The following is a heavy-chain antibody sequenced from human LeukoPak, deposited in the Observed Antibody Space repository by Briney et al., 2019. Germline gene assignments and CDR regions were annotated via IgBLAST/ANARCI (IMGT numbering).Heavy chain of an antibody. CDR2: IYSGGST. V-gene: IGHV3-66*01. D-gene: IGHD3-3*01. CDR1: GFTVSSNY. CDR3: ATYYFWSGSFDY. Sequence: PGGSLRLSCAASGFTVSSNYMSWVRQAPVKGLEWVSVIYSGGSTYYADSVKGRFTISRDNSKNTLYLQMNSLRAEDTAVYYCATYYFWSGSFDYWGQGTLVTVSS. J-gene: IGHJ4*02.